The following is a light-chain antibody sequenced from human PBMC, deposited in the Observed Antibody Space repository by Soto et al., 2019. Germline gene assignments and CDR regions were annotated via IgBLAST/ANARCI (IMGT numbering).Light chain of an antibody. CDR3: MKSVQFPRN. V-gene: IGKV2D-29*01. CDR2: EVS. CDR1: QSLLGSDGKTY. J-gene: IGKJ4*01. Sequence: DILMTQTPLSLSVTPVQPASISCKSSQSLLGSDGKTYLSWYLQKPGHPPQLLIFEVSNHFSGVSDRFSGSGSGTDFTLKISRVEAEDVGVYYCMKSVQFPRNFGGGTKVDIK.